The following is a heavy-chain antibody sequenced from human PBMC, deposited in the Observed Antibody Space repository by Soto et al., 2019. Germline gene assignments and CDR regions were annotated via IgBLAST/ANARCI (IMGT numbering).Heavy chain of an antibody. J-gene: IGHJ6*02. CDR3: ASADFWSGYGSYYYYGMDV. D-gene: IGHD3-3*01. CDR2: ISSSGSTI. V-gene: IGHV3-11*01. Sequence: GGSLRLSCAASGFTFSDYYMSWIRQAPGKGLEWVSYISSSGSTIYYADSVKGRFTISRDNAKNSLYLQMNSLRAEDTAVYYCASADFWSGYGSYYYYGMDVWGQGTTVTVYS. CDR1: GFTFSDYY.